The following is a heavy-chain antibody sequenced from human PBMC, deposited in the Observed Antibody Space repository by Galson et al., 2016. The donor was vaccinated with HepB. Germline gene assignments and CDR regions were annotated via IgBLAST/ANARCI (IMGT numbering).Heavy chain of an antibody. CDR1: GVIFNTYP. CDR3: ARKYRQYNWNAGATLDL. CDR2: TIPIFDRA. V-gene: IGHV1-69*06. D-gene: IGHD1-20*01. Sequence: SVKVSCKAPGVIFNTYPIPWVRQAPGQGLEWMGETIPIFDRANYAQRFQGRVTLTADRSTTTAYMEMSGLTSEDTAIYYCARKYRQYNWNAGATLDLWGQGTLITVSS. J-gene: IGHJ5*02.